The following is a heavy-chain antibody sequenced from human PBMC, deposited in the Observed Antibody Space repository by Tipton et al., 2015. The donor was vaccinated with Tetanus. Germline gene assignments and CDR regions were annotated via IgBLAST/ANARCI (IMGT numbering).Heavy chain of an antibody. D-gene: IGHD3-16*01. CDR1: GGSINNGSFY. V-gene: IGHV4-39*02. Sequence: TLSLTCTVSGGSINNGSFYWGWIRQPPGKGLEWIGSVFYSGSSFYNPSLKSRVTMSADTSKNQFSLKVGSVTAADTAFYYCARERGYYVNAMDVWGQGTTVTVSS. CDR3: ARERGYYVNAMDV. J-gene: IGHJ6*02. CDR2: VFYSGSS.